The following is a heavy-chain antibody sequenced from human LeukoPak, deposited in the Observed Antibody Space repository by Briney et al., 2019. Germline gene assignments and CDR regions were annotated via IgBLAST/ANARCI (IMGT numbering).Heavy chain of an antibody. CDR2: IYTSGST. Sequence: SETLSLTCSVSGGSIRNYFWSWIRQPAGKGLEWIGRIYTSGSTDYNPSLRSRVTMSVDTSRNQFFLKLTSVTAADTAVYYCARESKSYDGSGYYHDYWGQGTLVTVSS. V-gene: IGHV4-4*07. CDR1: GGSIRNYF. J-gene: IGHJ4*02. CDR3: ARESKSYDGSGYYHDY. D-gene: IGHD3-22*01.